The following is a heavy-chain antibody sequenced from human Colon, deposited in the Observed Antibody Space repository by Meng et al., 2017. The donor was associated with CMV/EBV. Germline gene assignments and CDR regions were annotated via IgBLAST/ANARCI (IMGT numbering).Heavy chain of an antibody. Sequence: GGSLRLSCSSSRFTLSNHDMNWVRQAPGKGLEWLSHINRGDSVIAYADSVKGRFTISRDIAKNSLYLQMNSLRVEDTALYYCTKDQGISGYTMDVWGQGITVTVSS. D-gene: IGHD5-24*01. V-gene: IGHV3-48*03. J-gene: IGHJ6*02. CDR2: INRGDSVI. CDR3: TKDQGISGYTMDV. CDR1: RFTLSNHD.